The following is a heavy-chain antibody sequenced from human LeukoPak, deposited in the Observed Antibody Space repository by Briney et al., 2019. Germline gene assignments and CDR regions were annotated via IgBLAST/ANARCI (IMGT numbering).Heavy chain of an antibody. Sequence: PSETLSLTCTVSGGSISSYYWSWIRQPPGKGLEWVGYIYYSGSTNYNPSLKSRVTISVDTSKNQFSLKLSSVTAADTAVYYCARARYSSSWACDYWGQGTLVTVSS. CDR2: IYYSGST. D-gene: IGHD6-13*01. CDR3: ARARYSSSWACDY. CDR1: GGSISSYY. V-gene: IGHV4-59*01. J-gene: IGHJ4*02.